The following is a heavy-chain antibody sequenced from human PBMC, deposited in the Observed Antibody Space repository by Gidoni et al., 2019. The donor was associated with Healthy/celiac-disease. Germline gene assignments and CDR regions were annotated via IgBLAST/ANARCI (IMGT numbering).Heavy chain of an antibody. D-gene: IGHD6-13*01. Sequence: EVQLVASGGGLVKPGGSLSLSCAASGFTFSSYSMNWVRQAPGKGLEWVSSISSSSSYIDYADSVKGRCTIARDNAKNSLYLQMNSLRAEDTAVYYCARVPIAAAGFDYWGQGTLVTVSS. V-gene: IGHV3-21*01. J-gene: IGHJ4*02. CDR2: ISSSSSYI. CDR1: GFTFSSYS. CDR3: ARVPIAAAGFDY.